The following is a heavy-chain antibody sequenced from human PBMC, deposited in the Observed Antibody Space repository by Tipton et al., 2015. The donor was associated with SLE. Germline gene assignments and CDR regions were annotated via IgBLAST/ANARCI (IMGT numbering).Heavy chain of an antibody. Sequence: TLSLTCTVSGGSISSGSYYWSWIRQPAGKGLEWIGHIYYSGTTYYNPSLKSRVTISVDTSKNQFSLKLSSVTAADTAVYYCASSQVGRLGELSGSFDYWGQGTLVTVSS. CDR3: ASSQVGRLGELSGSFDY. V-gene: IGHV4-61*09. CDR1: GGSISSGSYY. D-gene: IGHD3-16*02. J-gene: IGHJ4*02. CDR2: IYYSGTT.